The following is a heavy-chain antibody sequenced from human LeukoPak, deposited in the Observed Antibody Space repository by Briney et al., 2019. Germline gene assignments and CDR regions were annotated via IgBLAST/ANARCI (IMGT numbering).Heavy chain of an antibody. Sequence: SETLSLTCTVSGDSISNYYWSWIRQPAGKGLEWIGRIYTSGSTNYNPSLKSRVTMSVDTSKNQFSLKLSSVTAADTAVYYCARVLRFLGWPYYYYYMDVWGKGTTVTVSS. D-gene: IGHD3-3*01. V-gene: IGHV4-4*07. CDR2: IYTSGST. CDR1: GDSISNYY. J-gene: IGHJ6*03. CDR3: ARVLRFLGWPYYYYYMDV.